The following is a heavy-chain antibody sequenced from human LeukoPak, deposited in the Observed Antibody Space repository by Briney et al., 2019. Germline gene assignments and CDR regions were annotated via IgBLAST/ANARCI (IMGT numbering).Heavy chain of an antibody. V-gene: IGHV3-33*08. Sequence: GGSLRLSCAASGLTFSGYDMHWVRQAPGKGLEWVAIIWYDGSKTYYADSVKGRFTISRDKSNNTLYLQMNSLRVEDTAVYYCARVKVAAAGNAFDYWGRGTMVAVSS. J-gene: IGHJ4*02. CDR2: IWYDGSKT. CDR1: GLTFSGYD. D-gene: IGHD6-13*01. CDR3: ARVKVAAAGNAFDY.